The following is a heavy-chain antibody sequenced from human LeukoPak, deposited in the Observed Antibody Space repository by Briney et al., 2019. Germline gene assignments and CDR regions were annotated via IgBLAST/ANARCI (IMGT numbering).Heavy chain of an antibody. V-gene: IGHV3-48*01. CDR3: SRNMDPYYFDS. J-gene: IGHJ4*02. CDR2: ISSGSRTI. Sequence: GGSLRLSCAASGFTFSSYNMNWVRQAPGKGLEWVSYISSGSRTIYYADSVKGRFTISRDNAKNSLYLQVNSLRAEDTAMYYCSRNMDPYYFDSWGQGTLVTVSS. D-gene: IGHD2/OR15-2a*01. CDR1: GFTFSSYN.